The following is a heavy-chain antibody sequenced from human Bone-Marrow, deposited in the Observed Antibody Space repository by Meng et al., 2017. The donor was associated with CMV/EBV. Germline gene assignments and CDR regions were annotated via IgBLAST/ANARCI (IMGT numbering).Heavy chain of an antibody. J-gene: IGHJ4*01. CDR3: ASSQYCSSTSCYGSYPLDD. CDR1: GGTFSSYA. CDR2: IIPIFGTA. Sequence: SVKVSCKASGGTFSSYAISWVRQAPGQGLEWMGGIIPIFGTANYAQKFQGRVTITTDESTSTAYMELSSLRSEDTAVYYCASSQYCSSTSCYGSYPLDDWGHGALVTVSS. D-gene: IGHD2-2*01. V-gene: IGHV1-69*05.